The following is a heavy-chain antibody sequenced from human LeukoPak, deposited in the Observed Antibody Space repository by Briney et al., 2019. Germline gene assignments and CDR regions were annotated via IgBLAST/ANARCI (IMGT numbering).Heavy chain of an antibody. J-gene: IGHJ6*02. CDR2: ISTTSSYI. V-gene: IGHV3-21*01. CDR1: GVSISSYY. Sequence: PSETLSLTCTVSGVSISSYYWSWIRQPPGKGLEWVSSISTTSSYIYYADSLKGRFTISRDNARSSLYLQMNSLRAEDTALYFCARVGPPSYAMDVWGQGTTVTVSS. CDR3: ARVGPPSYAMDV.